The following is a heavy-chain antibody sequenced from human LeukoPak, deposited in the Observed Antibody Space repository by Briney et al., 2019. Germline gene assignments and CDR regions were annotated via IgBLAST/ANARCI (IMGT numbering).Heavy chain of an antibody. CDR2: IFYTGST. V-gene: IGHV4-59*01. J-gene: IGHJ6*03. CDR1: GGSISSYY. CDR3: ARDRWFGESRYMDV. Sequence: SETLSLTCTDSGGSISSYYWSWIRQPPGKGLEWIGYIFYTGSTNYNPSLKSRVTISVDTSKNQFSLKLSSVTAADTAVYYCARDRWFGESRYMDVWGKGTTVTISS. D-gene: IGHD3-10*01.